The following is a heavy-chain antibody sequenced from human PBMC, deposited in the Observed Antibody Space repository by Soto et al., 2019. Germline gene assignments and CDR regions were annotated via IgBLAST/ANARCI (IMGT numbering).Heavy chain of an antibody. V-gene: IGHV4-34*01. Sequence: QVQLQQWGAGLLKPSETLSLNCAVTGGSLSGYYWSWIRQPPGKGLEWIGEVKDGGRTNYSPSLRGRVTISSDTSNNQSALKLTSVPAADTGVYYCARGQEGVVATHWDQGSLVTVSS. J-gene: IGHJ4*02. CDR2: VKDGGRT. D-gene: IGHD5-12*01. CDR1: GGSLSGYY. CDR3: ARGQEGVVATH.